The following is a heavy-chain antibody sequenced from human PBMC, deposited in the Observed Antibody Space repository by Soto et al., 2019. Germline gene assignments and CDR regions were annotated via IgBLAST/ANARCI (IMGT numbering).Heavy chain of an antibody. J-gene: IGHJ4*02. CDR3: AKESHFSVGLDY. D-gene: IGHD3-3*02. Sequence: EVQLLESGGGLVQPGGSLRLSCATSGFAFSSYAMSWVRQAPGKGLVWVSLIGDSTYYADYVMGRFTISRDTSKNTLYLQMSALRVEDTAVYFCAKESHFSVGLDYWGQGTLVTVSS. CDR2: IGDST. CDR1: GFAFSSYA. V-gene: IGHV3-23*01.